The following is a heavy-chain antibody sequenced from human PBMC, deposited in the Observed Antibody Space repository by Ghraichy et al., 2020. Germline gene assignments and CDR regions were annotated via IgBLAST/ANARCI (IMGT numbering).Heavy chain of an antibody. J-gene: IGHJ6*02. CDR2: INSDGSST. CDR3: ASYYYYYGMDV. Sequence: GESLNISCAASGFTFSSYWMHWVRQAPGKGLVWVSRINSDGSSTSYADSVKGRFTISRDNAKNTLYLQMNSLRAEDTAVYYCASYYYYYGMDVWGQGTTVTVSS. V-gene: IGHV3-74*01. CDR1: GFTFSSYW.